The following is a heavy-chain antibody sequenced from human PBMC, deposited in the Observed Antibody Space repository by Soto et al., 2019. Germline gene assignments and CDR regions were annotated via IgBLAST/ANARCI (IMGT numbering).Heavy chain of an antibody. CDR1: GFTFSNAW. CDR3: TTGAGYDFWSGSPPYYYYGMDV. V-gene: IGHV3-15*01. J-gene: IGHJ6*02. Sequence: GGSLRLSCAASGFTFSNAWMSWVRQAPGKGLEWVGRIKSKTDGGTTDYAAPVKGRFTISRDDSKNTLYLQMNSLKTEDTAVYYCTTGAGYDFWSGSPPYYYYGMDVWGQGTTVTVSS. D-gene: IGHD3-3*01. CDR2: IKSKTDGGTT.